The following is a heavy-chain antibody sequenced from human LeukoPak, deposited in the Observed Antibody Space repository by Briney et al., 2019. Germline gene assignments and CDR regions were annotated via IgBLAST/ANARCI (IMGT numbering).Heavy chain of an antibody. CDR3: ARAGAHCTNGVCYTAAADY. D-gene: IGHD2-8*01. V-gene: IGHV4-34*01. Sequence: PSETLSLTCAVYGGSFSGYYWSWIRQPPGKGLEWIGEINHSESTNYNPSLKSRVTISVDTSKNQFSLKLSSVTAADTAVYYCARAGAHCTNGVCYTAAADYWGQGTLVTVSS. CDR1: GGSFSGYY. CDR2: INHSEST. J-gene: IGHJ4*02.